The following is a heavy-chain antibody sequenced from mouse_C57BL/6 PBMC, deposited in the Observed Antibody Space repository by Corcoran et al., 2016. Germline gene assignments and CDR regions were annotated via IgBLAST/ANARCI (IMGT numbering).Heavy chain of an antibody. CDR1: GYTFTDYY. CDR3: AIGDDYDGFAY. V-gene: IGHV1-26*01. D-gene: IGHD2-4*01. J-gene: IGHJ3*01. CDR2: INPNNGGT. Sequence: EVQLQQSGPELVKPGASVKISCKASGYTFTDYYMNWVKQSHGKSLEWIGDINPNNGGTSYNQKFKGKATLTVDKSSSTTYMELRSLTSEDSAVYYCAIGDDYDGFAYWGQGTLVTVSA.